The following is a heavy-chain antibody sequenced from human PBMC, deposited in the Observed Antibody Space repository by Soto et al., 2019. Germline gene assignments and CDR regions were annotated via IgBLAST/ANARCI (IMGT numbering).Heavy chain of an antibody. CDR2: ISSSGSTI. D-gene: IGHD5-12*01. CDR3: ASSGYDQYYFDY. V-gene: IGHV3-11*01. Sequence: PGKVLEWVSYISSSGSTIYYAVSVKGRFTISRDNAKNSLYLQMNSLRAEDTAVYYCASSGYDQYYFDYWGQGTLVTVSS. J-gene: IGHJ4*02.